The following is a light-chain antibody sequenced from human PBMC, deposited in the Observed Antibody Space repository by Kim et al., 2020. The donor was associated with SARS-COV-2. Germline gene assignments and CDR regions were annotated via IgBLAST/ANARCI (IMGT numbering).Light chain of an antibody. CDR1: QRVATS. CDR2: DAS. J-gene: IGKJ5*01. CDR3: QQRSN. Sequence: ATLSLPPGDTATLSCGASQRVATSLAWYQQKPGQAPRLLISDASKRATGIPARFRGSGSGTDFTLTLGTLEPEDLAVYYCQQRSNFGQGTRLEIK. V-gene: IGKV3-11*01.